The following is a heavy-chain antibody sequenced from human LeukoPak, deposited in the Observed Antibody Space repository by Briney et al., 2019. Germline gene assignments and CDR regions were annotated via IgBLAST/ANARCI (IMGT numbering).Heavy chain of an antibody. CDR3: ARDLCSGGSCYPGWFDP. J-gene: IGHJ5*02. V-gene: IGHV4-59*12. Sequence: SETLSLTCTVSGDSISSYYWSWIRQPPGKGLEWIGYIYYSGSTIYNPSLNSRVTVSVDTSKNQFSLKLTSVTAADTAVYYCARDLCSGGSCYPGWFDPWGQGTLVTVSS. D-gene: IGHD2-15*01. CDR1: GDSISSYY. CDR2: IYYSGST.